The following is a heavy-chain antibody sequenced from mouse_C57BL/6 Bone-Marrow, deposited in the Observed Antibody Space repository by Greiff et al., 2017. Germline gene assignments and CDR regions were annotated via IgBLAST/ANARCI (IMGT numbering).Heavy chain of an antibody. J-gene: IGHJ2*01. Sequence: VQLQQSGAELVRPGASVTLSCKASGYTFTDYEMHWVKQTPVHSLEWIGAIDPETGGTAYNQKFKGKAILTADKSSSTAYMELRSLTSEDSAVYYCTKWLLPYYFVYWGQGTTLTVSS. V-gene: IGHV1-15*01. CDR3: TKWLLPYYFVY. D-gene: IGHD2-3*01. CDR2: IDPETGGT. CDR1: GYTFTDYE.